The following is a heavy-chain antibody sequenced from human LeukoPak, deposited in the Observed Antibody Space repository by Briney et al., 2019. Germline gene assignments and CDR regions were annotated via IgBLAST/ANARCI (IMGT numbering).Heavy chain of an antibody. D-gene: IGHD3-3*01. CDR2: ISYDGSNK. J-gene: IGHJ4*02. Sequence: GRSLRLSCAASGFTFSSYGMHWVRQAPGKGLEWVAVISYDGSNKYYADSVKGRFTISRDNSKNTLYLQMNSLRAEDTAVYYCAKVIFSRDITIFGVVINPTTLFDYWGQGTLVTVSS. V-gene: IGHV3-30*18. CDR1: GFTFSSYG. CDR3: AKVIFSRDITIFGVVINPTTLFDY.